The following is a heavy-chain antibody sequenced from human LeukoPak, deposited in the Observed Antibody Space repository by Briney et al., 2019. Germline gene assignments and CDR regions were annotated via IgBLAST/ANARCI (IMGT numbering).Heavy chain of an antibody. J-gene: IGHJ4*02. Sequence: ESGPALVKPTQTLTLTCTFSGFSLSTSGMRVSWIRQPPGKALEWLARIDWDDDKFYSASLKPRLTISKDTSKNQVVLTKTNMDPVDTATYYCARIPFFWGQGTLVTVSS. V-gene: IGHV2-70*04. CDR2: IDWDDDK. CDR1: GFSLSTSGMR. CDR3: ARIPFF.